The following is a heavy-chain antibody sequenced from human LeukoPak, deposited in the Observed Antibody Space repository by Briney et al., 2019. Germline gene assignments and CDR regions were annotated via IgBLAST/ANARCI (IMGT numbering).Heavy chain of an antibody. D-gene: IGHD6-19*01. CDR2: MNPNSGNT. V-gene: IGHV1-8*01. CDR1: GYTFTSYD. Sequence: ASVKVSCKASGYTFTSYDINWVRQATGQGLEWMGWMNPNSGNTGYAQKFQGRVTMTRNTSISTAYMELSSLRSEDTAVYYCARRNPTTYSSGWSWVDYWGQGTLVTVSS. CDR3: ARRNPTTYSSGWSWVDY. J-gene: IGHJ4*02.